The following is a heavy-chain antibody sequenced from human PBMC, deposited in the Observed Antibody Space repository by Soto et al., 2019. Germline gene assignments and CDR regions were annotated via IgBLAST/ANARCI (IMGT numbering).Heavy chain of an antibody. CDR3: ARRYGGNSRDY. V-gene: IGHV4-31*03. CDR1: GGSISSGGYY. J-gene: IGHJ4*02. Sequence: QVQLQESGPGLVKPSQTLSLTCTVSGGSISSGGYYWSWIRQHAGKGLERIGYVYYSGSTYYNPSLKSRVTISVDTSKNQFSLKLSSVTAADTAVYYCARRYGGNSRDYWGQGTLVTVSS. D-gene: IGHD2-21*02. CDR2: VYYSGST.